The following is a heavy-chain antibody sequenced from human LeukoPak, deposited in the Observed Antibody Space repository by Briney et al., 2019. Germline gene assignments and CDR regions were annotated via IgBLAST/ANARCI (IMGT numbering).Heavy chain of an antibody. CDR2: IYYSGSS. Sequence: SETLSLTCTVSGGSISSYYWSWIRQPPGKGLEWIGYIYYSGSSNYNPSLKSRVTISLDTSKNQFSLKLSSVTAADTAMYYCARSDSYSSSSGYWFDPWGQGTLVTVSS. D-gene: IGHD6-6*01. CDR1: GGSISSYY. CDR3: ARSDSYSSSSGYWFDP. V-gene: IGHV4-59*01. J-gene: IGHJ5*02.